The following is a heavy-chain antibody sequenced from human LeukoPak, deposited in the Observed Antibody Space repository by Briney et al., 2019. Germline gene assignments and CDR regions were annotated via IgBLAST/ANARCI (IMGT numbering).Heavy chain of an antibody. CDR1: GFTFSSYD. CDR2: ISDSGDST. J-gene: IGHJ4*02. D-gene: IGHD2-21*01. Sequence: GGSLRLSCAASGFTFSSYDMRWVRQAPGKGLEWASGISDSGDSTYYADSVKGRFTISRDNSKNTLYLQMDSLRADDTAIYYCAKGGGGTLRIDFWGQGTLVTVSS. V-gene: IGHV3-23*01. CDR3: AKGGGGTLRIDF.